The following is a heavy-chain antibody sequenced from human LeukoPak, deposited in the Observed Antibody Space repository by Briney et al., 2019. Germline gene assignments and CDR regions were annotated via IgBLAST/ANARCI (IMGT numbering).Heavy chain of an antibody. CDR1: EYTFTGYY. V-gene: IGHV1-2*02. D-gene: IGHD2-15*01. J-gene: IGHJ4*02. Sequence: ASVKVSCKASEYTFTGYYMHWVRQAPGQGLEWMGWINPNSGGTNYAQKFQGRVTMTRDTSISTAYMELSRLRSDDTAVYYCARDPTVVVAATLDYWGQGTLVTVSS. CDR2: INPNSGGT. CDR3: ARDPTVVVAATLDY.